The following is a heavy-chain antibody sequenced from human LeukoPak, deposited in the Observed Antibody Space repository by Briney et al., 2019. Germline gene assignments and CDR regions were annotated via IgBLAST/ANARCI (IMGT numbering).Heavy chain of an antibody. Sequence: QPGGSLRLSCAASGFTFSSYEMNWVRQAPGKGLEWVSYISSSGSTIYYADSVKGRFTISRDNAKNTLYLQANSLRAEDTAVYYCARGAARCSGDHCYPDWGRGTLVTVSS. J-gene: IGHJ4*02. CDR1: GFTFSSYE. CDR2: ISSSGSTI. CDR3: ARGAARCSGDHCYPD. V-gene: IGHV3-48*03. D-gene: IGHD2-15*01.